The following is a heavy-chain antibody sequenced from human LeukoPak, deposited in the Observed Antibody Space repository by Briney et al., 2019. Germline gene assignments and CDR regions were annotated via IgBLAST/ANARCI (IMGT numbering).Heavy chain of an antibody. J-gene: IGHJ6*03. CDR1: GFTFSSYA. V-gene: IGHV3-23*01. CDR3: ARGGTNYYYMDV. CDR2: LSGSGDRT. Sequence: PGGSLRLSCAASGFTFSSYAMSWVRQAPGKGLEWVSALSGSGDRTFYVDSVKGRFTVSRDNSKNTLYLQMDSLRVDDTALYYCARGGTNYYYMDVWGKGTTVTVSS.